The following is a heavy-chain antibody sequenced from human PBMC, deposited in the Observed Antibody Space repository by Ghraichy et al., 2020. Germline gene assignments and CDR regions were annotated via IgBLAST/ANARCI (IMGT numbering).Heavy chain of an antibody. Sequence: GESLNISCAVSGFTFSSYAMSWVRQAPGKGLEWVSRIHGSGDNTYYADSVKGRFTISRDNSKNTLYLQMNSLRAEDTAVYYCAKYGDYHYFDYWGQGTLVTVSS. J-gene: IGHJ4*02. D-gene: IGHD4-17*01. CDR3: AKYGDYHYFDY. CDR2: IHGSGDNT. CDR1: GFTFSSYA. V-gene: IGHV3-23*01.